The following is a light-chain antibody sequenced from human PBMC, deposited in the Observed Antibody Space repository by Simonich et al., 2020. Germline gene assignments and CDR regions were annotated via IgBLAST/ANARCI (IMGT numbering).Light chain of an antibody. Sequence: QTVVTQEPSLTVSPGGTVTLTCASSTGAVTSGYYPNWFQQKPGQAPRALISSTSNKHSGTPARFSGSLLGGKAALTLSGVQPEDEAEYYCLLYYGGAWVFGGGTKLTVL. CDR1: TGAVTSGYY. CDR3: LLYYGGAWV. CDR2: STS. J-gene: IGLJ3*02. V-gene: IGLV7-43*01.